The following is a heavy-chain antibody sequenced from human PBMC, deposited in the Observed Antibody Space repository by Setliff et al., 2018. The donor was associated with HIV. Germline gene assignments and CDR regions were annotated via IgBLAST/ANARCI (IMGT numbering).Heavy chain of an antibody. Sequence: SETLSLTCTVSGGSISGSSYYWGWIRQSPEKGLEWIGSIFHAGSTYYNPSLKSRVITSIDKSKNQFSLKIDSVTAADTAVYYCARRPLFGVVIASVAKMEFDYWGQGTLVTVSS. D-gene: IGHD3-3*01. CDR1: GGSISGSSYY. V-gene: IGHV4-39*07. CDR3: ARRPLFGVVIASVAKMEFDY. J-gene: IGHJ4*02. CDR2: IFHAGST.